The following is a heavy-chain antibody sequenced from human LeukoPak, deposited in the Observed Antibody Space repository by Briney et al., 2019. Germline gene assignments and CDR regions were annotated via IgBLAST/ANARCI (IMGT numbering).Heavy chain of an antibody. J-gene: IGHJ5*02. D-gene: IGHD5-12*01. V-gene: IGHV3-48*03. CDR2: ISSSGSTI. CDR3: ARENYSGYDPRWFDP. Sequence: GGFLRLSCAASGFTFSSYEMNWVRQAPGKGLEWVSYISSSGSTIYYADSVKGRFTISRDNAKNSLYLQMNSLRAEDTAVYYCARENYSGYDPRWFDPWGQGTLVTVSS. CDR1: GFTFSSYE.